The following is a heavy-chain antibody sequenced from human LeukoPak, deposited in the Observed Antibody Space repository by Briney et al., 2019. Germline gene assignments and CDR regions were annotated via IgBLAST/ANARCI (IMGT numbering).Heavy chain of an antibody. Sequence: SETLSLTCTVSGGSIISYYWSCIRQPAGKGLEWIGRIYTSGSTNYNPSLKSRVTMSVDTSKNQFSLKLSSATAADTAVYYCARGVSNRGIAAAGPANGSGPWGQGTLVTVSS. D-gene: IGHD6-13*01. CDR2: IYTSGST. CDR1: GGSIISYY. CDR3: ARGVSNRGIAAAGPANGSGP. J-gene: IGHJ5*02. V-gene: IGHV4-4*07.